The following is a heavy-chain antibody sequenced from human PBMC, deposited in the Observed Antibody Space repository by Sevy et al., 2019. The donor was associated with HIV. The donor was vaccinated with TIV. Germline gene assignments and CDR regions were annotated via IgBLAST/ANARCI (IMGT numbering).Heavy chain of an antibody. CDR2: INSDGSST. CDR1: GFTFSTYW. Sequence: GGSLRLSCAASGFTFSTYWMYWVRQPPGKGLVWVSRINSDGSSTSYADSVKRRFTISRDNAKNMVYLQMNSLRAEDTAVYYCALLYGDYGAWGQGTLVTVSS. J-gene: IGHJ5*02. V-gene: IGHV3-74*01. CDR3: ALLYGDYGA. D-gene: IGHD4-17*01.